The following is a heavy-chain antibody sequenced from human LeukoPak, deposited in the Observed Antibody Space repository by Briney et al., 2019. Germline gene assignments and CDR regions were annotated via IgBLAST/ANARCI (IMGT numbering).Heavy chain of an antibody. J-gene: IGHJ6*03. Sequence: ASVKVSCKASGYTFTSYDINWVRQATGQGLEWMGWMNPNSGNTGYAQKFQGRVTITGNTSISTAYMELSSLRSEDTAVYYCARGRRCTSTSCYDHYYYYMDVWGKGTTVTVSS. CDR3: ARGRRCTSTSCYDHYYYYMDV. V-gene: IGHV1-8*03. D-gene: IGHD2-2*01. CDR2: MNPNSGNT. CDR1: GYTFTSYD.